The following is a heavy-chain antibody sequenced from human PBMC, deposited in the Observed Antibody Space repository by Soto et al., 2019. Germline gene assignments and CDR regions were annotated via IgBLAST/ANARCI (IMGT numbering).Heavy chain of an antibody. CDR1: GYTFTSYY. CDR3: ARALPRSSGYSYGALDY. V-gene: IGHV1-46*01. CDR2: INPSGCST. D-gene: IGHD5-18*01. J-gene: IGHJ4*02. Sequence: ASVKVSCKASGYTFTSYYMHCVRQAPEQGLEWMGIINPSGCSTSYAQKFQGRVTVTRDTSTSTVYMELSSLRSEDTAVYYCARALPRSSGYSYGALDYWGQGILVIVSS.